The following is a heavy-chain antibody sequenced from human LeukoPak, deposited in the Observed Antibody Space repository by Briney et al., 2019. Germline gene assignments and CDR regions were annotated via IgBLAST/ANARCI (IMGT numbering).Heavy chain of an antibody. V-gene: IGHV1-69*01. J-gene: IGHJ5*02. D-gene: IGHD3-22*01. CDR3: ARVKDYDSSGYYSRWFDP. CDR2: IIPIFGAA. Sequence: SVKVSCKASGGTFSYAISWVRQAPGPGLEWMGGIIPIFGAANYAPKFQGRVTITADESTSTAYMELSSLRSEDTAVYYCARVKDYDSSGYYSRWFDPWGQGTLVTVSS. CDR1: GGTFSYA.